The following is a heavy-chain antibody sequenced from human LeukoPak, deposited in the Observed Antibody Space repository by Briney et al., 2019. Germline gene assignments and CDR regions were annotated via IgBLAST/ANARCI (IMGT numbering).Heavy chain of an antibody. CDR3: ARYKDYYGSGSHE. V-gene: IGHV1-69*06. Sequence: SVKVSCKASGGTFSSYAIRWVRQAPGQGLEWMGGIIPIFGTANYAQKFQGRVTITADKSTSTAYMELSSLRSEDTAVYYCARYKDYYGSGSHEWGQGTLVTVSS. CDR1: GGTFSSYA. CDR2: IIPIFGTA. D-gene: IGHD3-10*01. J-gene: IGHJ4*02.